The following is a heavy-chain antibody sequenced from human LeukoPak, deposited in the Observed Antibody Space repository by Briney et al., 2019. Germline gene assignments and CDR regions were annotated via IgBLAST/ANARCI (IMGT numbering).Heavy chain of an antibody. CDR1: GFSVTSNH. CDR2: IRGKAYGGAT. Sequence: GGSLRLSCAASGFSVTSNHMSWVRQAPGKGPEWVGFIRGKAYGGATGYTASVKGRFTISRDDSKSIVYLQMNSLRTEDTAVYYCICLTDPFDYWGQGSLVTVSS. CDR3: ICLTDPFDY. V-gene: IGHV3-71*01. J-gene: IGHJ4*02.